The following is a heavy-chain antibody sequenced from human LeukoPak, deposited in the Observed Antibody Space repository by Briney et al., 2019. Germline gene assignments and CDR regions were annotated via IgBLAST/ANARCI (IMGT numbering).Heavy chain of an antibody. CDR1: GYTFTGQY. V-gene: IGHV1-2*02. CDR3: ARGYYGMDV. Sequence: GASVKVSCKASGYTFTGQYLYWARQTPGQGLEWMGWINPKTGDTDSAQNCQGRVTMTRDTSITTVYMELSTLTSDDTAVYYCARGYYGMDVWGQGTTVTVSS. CDR2: INPKTGDT. J-gene: IGHJ6*02.